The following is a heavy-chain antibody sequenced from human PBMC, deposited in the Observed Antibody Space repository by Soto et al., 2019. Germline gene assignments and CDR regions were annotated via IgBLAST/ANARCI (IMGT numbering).Heavy chain of an antibody. Sequence: ASVKVSCKASGYTFTSYGISWVRQAPGQGLEWMGWISAHNGNTNYAQKLQGRVTMTTDTSTSTAYMELRSLRSDDTAVYYCERETRRRIAAAAVREDWFDPWGQGTLVTVSS. V-gene: IGHV1-18*01. CDR2: ISAHNGNT. CDR3: ERETRRRIAAAAVREDWFDP. CDR1: GYTFTSYG. J-gene: IGHJ5*02. D-gene: IGHD6-13*01.